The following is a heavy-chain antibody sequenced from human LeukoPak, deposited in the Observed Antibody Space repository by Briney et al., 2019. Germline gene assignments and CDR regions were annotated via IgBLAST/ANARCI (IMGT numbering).Heavy chain of an antibody. V-gene: IGHV3-48*01. CDR3: ARDTDYAFDV. CDR2: ISRTT. Sequence: GGSLRLSCAASGFTFSSYWMYWVRQAPGKGLEWVSYISRTTSYADSVKGRFTISRDNAKSSLYLQMNSLRAEDTAVYYCARDTDYAFDVWGQGTMVTVSS. J-gene: IGHJ3*01. CDR1: GFTFSSYW.